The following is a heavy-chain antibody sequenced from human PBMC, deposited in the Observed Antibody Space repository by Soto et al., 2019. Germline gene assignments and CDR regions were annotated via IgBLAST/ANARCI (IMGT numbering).Heavy chain of an antibody. CDR3: ARDRDAYCSKGICAGPYFDY. CDR2: ISDNSSVI. D-gene: IGHD2-8*01. Sequence: EVQLVESGGGLVQPGGSLRLSCAASGFTFSTYSINWVRQAPGKGLEWISYISDNSSVIYYADAVKGRFTISRDNAKNSLYLHMNSLRDEDTAVYYCARDRDAYCSKGICAGPYFDYWGQGTLVPVAS. CDR1: GFTFSTYS. V-gene: IGHV3-48*02. J-gene: IGHJ4*02.